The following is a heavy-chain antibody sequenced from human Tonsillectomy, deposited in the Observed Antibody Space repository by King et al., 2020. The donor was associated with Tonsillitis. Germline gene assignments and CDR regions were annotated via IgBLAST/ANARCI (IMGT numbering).Heavy chain of an antibody. D-gene: IGHD3-22*01. CDR3: ASGPTYYYDGSGYSYFDY. CDR1: GLTFSRRW. V-gene: IGHV3-7*01. Sequence: VQLVESGGGLVQPGGSVRLSCAASGLTFSRRWMSWVRQAPGKGLEWVANIGEDGSERHYGDSVGGRFTISRDNAKNSLYLQMNSLRAEDTAVYYCASGPTYYYDGSGYSYFDYWGQGTLVTVSS. CDR2: IGEDGSER. J-gene: IGHJ4*02.